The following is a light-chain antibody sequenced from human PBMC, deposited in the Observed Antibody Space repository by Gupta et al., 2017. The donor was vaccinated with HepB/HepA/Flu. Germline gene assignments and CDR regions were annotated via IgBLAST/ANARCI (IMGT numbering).Light chain of an antibody. CDR3: QQRSNWCT. CDR2: DAS. Sequence: EIVLTQSPATLSLSPGETATLSCRASQSVSSYLAWYQQKPGPAPRLLISDASNRATGIPARFSGSGSGTDFTLTISSLEPEDFAVYYCQQRSNWCTFGQGTKLE. J-gene: IGKJ2*02. CDR1: QSVSSY. V-gene: IGKV3-11*01.